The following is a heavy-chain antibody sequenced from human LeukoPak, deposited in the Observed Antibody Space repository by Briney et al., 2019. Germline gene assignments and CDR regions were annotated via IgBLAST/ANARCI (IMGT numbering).Heavy chain of an antibody. J-gene: IGHJ4*02. CDR1: GFTLSSYW. Sequence: GGSLRLSCAASGFTLSSYWMNWVRQAPGKGLEWVANIKQDGSEKYYVDSVTGRFTISRDNAKNSLYLQMNSLRAEDTAVYYCARVQWELRGVGSYFDYWGQGTLVTVSS. CDR2: IKQDGSEK. CDR3: ARVQWELRGVGSYFDY. V-gene: IGHV3-7*01. D-gene: IGHD1-26*01.